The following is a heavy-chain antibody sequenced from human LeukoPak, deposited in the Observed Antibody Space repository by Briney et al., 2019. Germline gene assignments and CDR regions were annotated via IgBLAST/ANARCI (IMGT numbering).Heavy chain of an antibody. D-gene: IGHD1-26*01. J-gene: IGHJ4*02. CDR3: ARELLGAPTPGAY. V-gene: IGHV4-4*02. CDR2: VHKSGRT. CDR1: TVSGSSGNF. Sequence: SETLSLTCALSTVSGSSGNFWSWVRQPPGEGLEWIGEVHKSGRTNYNPSLKTRVIISIDASKNQLSLELTSVTAADTAVYYCARELLGAPTPGAYWGQGTRVTVSS.